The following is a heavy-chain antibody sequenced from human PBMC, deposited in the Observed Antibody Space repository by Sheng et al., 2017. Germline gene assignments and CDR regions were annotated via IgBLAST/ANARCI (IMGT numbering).Heavy chain of an antibody. V-gene: IGHV3-23*04. Sequence: EVQLVESGGGLVQPGGSLRLSCAASGFTFSSYAMTWVRQAPGKGLEWVSAISGSGGSTYYADSAKGRFTISRDNPKNTLYLQMDSPRAEDTAVYYCAKKDSSRGDSGSPDYWGQGTLVTVSS. D-gene: IGHD1-26*01. CDR1: GFTFSSYA. CDR2: ISGSGGST. J-gene: IGHJ4*02. CDR3: AKKDSSRGDSGSPDY.